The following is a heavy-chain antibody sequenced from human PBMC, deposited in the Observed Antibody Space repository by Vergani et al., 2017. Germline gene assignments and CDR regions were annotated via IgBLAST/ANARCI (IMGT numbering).Heavy chain of an antibody. J-gene: IGHJ4*02. CDR1: GFTFSSYC. Sequence: QVQLVESGRGLVKPGGSLRLYCAASGFTFSSYCMHWVLQAPGKGLEWVAVIWCHGSNKYYADSVKGGFTISRDNSKNTLYLQMNRLRAEDTAVYYCARDQAQDNMAAGLNDYWGQGTLVTVSS. D-gene: IGHD2-15*01. CDR3: ARDQAQDNMAAGLNDY. CDR2: IWCHGSNK. V-gene: IGHV3-33*01.